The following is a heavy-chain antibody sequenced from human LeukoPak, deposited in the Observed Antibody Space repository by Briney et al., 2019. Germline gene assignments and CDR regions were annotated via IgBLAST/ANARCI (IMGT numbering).Heavy chain of an antibody. D-gene: IGHD3-10*01. CDR3: AKEGGITMVREPFDY. CDR1: GFTFSSYG. Sequence: PGGSLRLSCAASGFTFSSYGMHWVRQAPGKGLEWVAVISYDGSNKYYADSVKGRFTISRDNSKNTLYLQMNSLRAEDTAVYYCAKEGGITMVREPFDYWGQGTLVTVSS. CDR2: ISYDGSNK. J-gene: IGHJ4*02. V-gene: IGHV3-30*18.